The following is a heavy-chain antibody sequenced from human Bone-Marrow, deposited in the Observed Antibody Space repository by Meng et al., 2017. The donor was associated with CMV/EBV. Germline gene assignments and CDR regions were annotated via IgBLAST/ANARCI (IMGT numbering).Heavy chain of an antibody. Sequence: GGSLRLSCAASGFTFSSYWMHWVRQAPGKGLVWVANIKQDGSEKYYVDSVKGRFTISRDNAKNSLYLQMNSLRAEDTAVYYCARGYYDFWSGGGGMDVWGQGTTVTGSS. CDR2: IKQDGSEK. J-gene: IGHJ6*01. CDR3: ARGYYDFWSGGGGMDV. V-gene: IGHV3-7*01. CDR1: GFTFSSYW. D-gene: IGHD3-3*01.